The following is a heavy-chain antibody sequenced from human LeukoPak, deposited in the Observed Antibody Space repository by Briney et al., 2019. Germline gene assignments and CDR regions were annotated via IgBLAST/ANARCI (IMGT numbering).Heavy chain of an antibody. D-gene: IGHD4-17*01. Sequence: SETLSLTCTVSGGSISSSSYYWGWIRQPPGKGLEWIGSIYYSGSTYYNPSLKSRVTISVDTSKNQFSLKLSSVTAADTAVYYCARRVPTVTTRGRHFDYWGQGTLVTVSS. CDR3: ARRVPTVTTRGRHFDY. V-gene: IGHV4-39*01. J-gene: IGHJ4*02. CDR1: GGSISSSSYY. CDR2: IYYSGST.